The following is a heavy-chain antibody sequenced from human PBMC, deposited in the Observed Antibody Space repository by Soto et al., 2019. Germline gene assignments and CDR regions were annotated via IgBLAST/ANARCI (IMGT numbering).Heavy chain of an antibody. CDR3: ARDRVVVVPAAIQGYYYYGMDV. CDR2: IIPIFGTA. D-gene: IGHD2-2*02. CDR1: GGTFSSYA. J-gene: IGHJ6*02. Sequence: SVKVSCKASGGTFSSYAISWVRQAPGQGLEWMGGIIPIFGTANYAQKFQGRVTITADESTSTAYMELRSLRSDDTAVYYCARDRVVVVPAAIQGYYYYGMDVWGQGTTVTVSS. V-gene: IGHV1-69*13.